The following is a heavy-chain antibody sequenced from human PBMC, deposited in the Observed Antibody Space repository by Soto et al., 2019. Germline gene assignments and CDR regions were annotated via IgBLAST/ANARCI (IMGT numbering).Heavy chain of an antibody. CDR2: IYAGGYT. V-gene: IGHV3-66*01. CDR3: VRDLRSSGSPFDY. Sequence: GGSLRLSCAVSGFTVSSNYMTWVRQAPGKGLECVSVIYAGGYTNYADSVKDRFTISRDNSKNTLYLQMNSLRVEDTAVYYCVRDLRSSGSPFDYWGQGALVTVSS. CDR1: GFTVSSNY. D-gene: IGHD3-10*01. J-gene: IGHJ4*02.